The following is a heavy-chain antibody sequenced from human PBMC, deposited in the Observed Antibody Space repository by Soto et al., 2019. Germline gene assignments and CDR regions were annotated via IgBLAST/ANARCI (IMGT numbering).Heavy chain of an antibody. D-gene: IGHD4-17*01. V-gene: IGHV1-69*13. Sequence: ASVKVSCKASGDTFSSYAISWVRQAPGQGLEWMGGIIPIFGTANYAQKFQGRVTITADESTSTAYMELSSLRSEGTAVYYCASPSMTTVTTSLDYWGQGTLVTSPQ. J-gene: IGHJ4*02. CDR2: IIPIFGTA. CDR1: GDTFSSYA. CDR3: ASPSMTTVTTSLDY.